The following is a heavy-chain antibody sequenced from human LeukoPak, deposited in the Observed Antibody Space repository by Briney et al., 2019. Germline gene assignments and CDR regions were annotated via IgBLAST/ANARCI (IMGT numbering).Heavy chain of an antibody. D-gene: IGHD3-10*01. Sequence: WETLSLTCTVSGGSISSSGYYWGWIRQPPGKGLEWIGTIYYSGSTQYNPSLKSRVTISVDTSKNQFSLKLSSVTAADTAVYYCARSLYGSGNSWFDPWGQGTLVTDSS. J-gene: IGHJ5*02. CDR3: ARSLYGSGNSWFDP. V-gene: IGHV4-39*01. CDR2: IYYSGST. CDR1: GGSISSSGYY.